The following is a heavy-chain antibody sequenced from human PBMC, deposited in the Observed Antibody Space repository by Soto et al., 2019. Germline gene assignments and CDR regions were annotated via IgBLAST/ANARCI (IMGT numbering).Heavy chain of an antibody. D-gene: IGHD3-10*01. V-gene: IGHV1-69*02. CDR2: IIPIRGRT. J-gene: IGHJ3*02. CDR3: ARYGHHDAFDI. CDR1: GGTFSSYT. Sequence: SLKVSCKASGGTFSSYTISWVRQAPGQGLEWMGRIIPIRGRTSYAQRFQGRVTMTADTSTSTAYMELSSLRSEDTAVYYCARYGHHDAFDIWGQGTMFTVSS.